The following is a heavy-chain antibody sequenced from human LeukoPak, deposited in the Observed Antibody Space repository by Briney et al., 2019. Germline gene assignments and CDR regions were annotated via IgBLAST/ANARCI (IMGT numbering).Heavy chain of an antibody. Sequence: SETLSLTCTVSGGSLSSYYWSWIRQPPGKGLEWICYTSYSGNTDYKPSLRSRVTMSVDTSKNQLSLKLTSATAADTAVYYCARWHSHGRYFDYWGQGALVTVSS. CDR3: ARWHSHGRYFDY. CDR2: TSYSGNT. D-gene: IGHD1-26*01. CDR1: GGSLSSYY. V-gene: IGHV4-59*01. J-gene: IGHJ4*02.